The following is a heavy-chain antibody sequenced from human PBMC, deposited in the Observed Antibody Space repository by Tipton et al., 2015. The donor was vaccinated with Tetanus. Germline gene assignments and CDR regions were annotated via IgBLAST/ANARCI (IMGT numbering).Heavy chain of an antibody. D-gene: IGHD3-3*01. CDR1: SASISSSDFS. Sequence: TLSLTCTVSSASISSSDFSWGWLRQPPGRGLEWIGSIYESADTYYIPSFKSRVTISMDTSKNQLSLNLNSTSAADTGVYYCARHQSGFFTPFDFWGQGNLVTVSS. J-gene: IGHJ4*02. V-gene: IGHV4-39*01. CDR3: ARHQSGFFTPFDF. CDR2: IYESADT.